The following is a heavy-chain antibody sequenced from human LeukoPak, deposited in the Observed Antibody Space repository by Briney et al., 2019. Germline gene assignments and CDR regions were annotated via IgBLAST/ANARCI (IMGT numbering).Heavy chain of an antibody. Sequence: SGGSVRLSCEGSGFSFASYVMSWVHQAPGKGLEWIAYINHDAEMIFYPDFVKGRFTISRDNAKKSLYLQMNALRYEDTAIYYCARDHDWAFDLWGQGTLVTVSS. D-gene: IGHD3-9*01. CDR2: INHDAEMI. CDR3: ARDHDWAFDL. CDR1: GFSFASYV. V-gene: IGHV3-48*02. J-gene: IGHJ4*02.